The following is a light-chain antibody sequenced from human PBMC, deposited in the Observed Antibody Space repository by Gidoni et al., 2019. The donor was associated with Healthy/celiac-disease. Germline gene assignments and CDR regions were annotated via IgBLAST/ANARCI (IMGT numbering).Light chain of an antibody. CDR3: AAWDDSLNGHVV. V-gene: IGLV1-36*01. CDR2: YDD. CDR1: SSNIGNNA. Sequence: QSVLTQPPSVSEAPRQRVTISCSGSSSNIGNNAVNWYQQLPGKAPKHLIYYDDLLPSGVSDRFSGSKSGTSASLAISGLQSEDEADYYCAAWDDSLNGHVVFGGGTKLTVL. J-gene: IGLJ2*01.